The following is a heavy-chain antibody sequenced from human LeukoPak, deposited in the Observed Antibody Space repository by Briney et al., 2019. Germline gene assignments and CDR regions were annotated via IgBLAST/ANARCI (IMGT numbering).Heavy chain of an antibody. D-gene: IGHD3-22*01. CDR1: GGSISSYY. V-gene: IGHV4-59*08. CDR3: ARYYYDGSVYVYFFDY. Sequence: SETLSLTCTVSGGSISSYYWSWIRQPPGKGLEWIGYTHYSGSTSYNPSLKSRVTISLDTSKNQFSLKLSSVTAADTAVYYCARYYYDGSVYVYFFDYWGQGTLVTVSS. J-gene: IGHJ4*02. CDR2: THYSGST.